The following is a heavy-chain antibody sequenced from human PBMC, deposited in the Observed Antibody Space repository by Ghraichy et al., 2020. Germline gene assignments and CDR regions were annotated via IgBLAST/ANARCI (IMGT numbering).Heavy chain of an antibody. Sequence: GGSLRLSCAASGFSFSISSMNWVRQAPGKGLEWVSSISSSGTYTYYADSVKGRFSISRDNAKNSVYLQMHSLRVEDTAVYYCARSATTGFWKSSQFHCCYWGPGGLVTFSS. D-gene: IGHD1-1*01. CDR1: GFSFSISS. CDR3: ARSATTGFWKSSQFHCCY. CDR2: ISSSGTYT. V-gene: IGHV3-21*01. J-gene: IGHJ4*02.